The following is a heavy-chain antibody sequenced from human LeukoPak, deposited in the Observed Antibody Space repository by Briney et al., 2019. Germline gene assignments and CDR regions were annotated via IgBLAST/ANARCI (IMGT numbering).Heavy chain of an antibody. CDR2: ISYDGSKK. D-gene: IGHD6-13*01. V-gene: IGHV3-30*03. J-gene: IGHJ6*02. CDR1: GFTFSSYG. CDR3: ARDAGGSSSSVYGLDA. Sequence: GGSLRLSCAASGFTFSSYGMHWVRQAPGKGLEWVAVISYDGSKKYYADSVKGRFTISRDNSRNTLYLQMSSLRAEDTAVYYCARDAGGSSSSVYGLDAWGQGTTVTVSS.